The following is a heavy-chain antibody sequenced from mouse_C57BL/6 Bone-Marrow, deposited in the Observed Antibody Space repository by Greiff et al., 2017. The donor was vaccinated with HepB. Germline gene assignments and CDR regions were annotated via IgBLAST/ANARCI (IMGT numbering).Heavy chain of an antibody. V-gene: IGHV1-4*01. CDR1: GYTFTSYT. Sequence: VQLQQSGAELARPGASVKMSCKASGYTFTSYTMHWVKQRPGQGLEWIGYINPSSGYTKYNQKFKDKATLTADKSSSTAYMQLSSLTPEDSAVYYCARDDYWYFDVWGRGTTVTVSS. J-gene: IGHJ1*03. CDR2: INPSSGYT. CDR3: ARDDYWYFDV.